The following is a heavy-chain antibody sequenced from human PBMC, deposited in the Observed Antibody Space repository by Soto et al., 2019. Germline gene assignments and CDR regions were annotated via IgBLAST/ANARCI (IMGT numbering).Heavy chain of an antibody. J-gene: IGHJ4*01. Sequence: VRQAPGQRLEWRGWINAGNGNTKYSQKFQGRVTITRDTSASTAYMELSSLRSEDTAVYYCARVPRGSYYYGSGSYYNSDYWG. V-gene: IGHV1-3*01. CDR3: ARVPRGSYYYGSGSYYNSDY. CDR2: INAGNGNT. D-gene: IGHD3-10*01.